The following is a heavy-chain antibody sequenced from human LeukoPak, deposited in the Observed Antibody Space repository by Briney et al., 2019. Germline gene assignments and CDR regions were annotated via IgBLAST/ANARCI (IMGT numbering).Heavy chain of an antibody. CDR2: IIPIFGTA. Sequence: SVKVSCTASGGTFSSYAISWVRQAPGQGLEWMGGIIPIFGTANYAQKFQGRVTITADESTSTAYMELSSLRSKDTAVYYCARGFMVRGVIIHRPVDGMDVWGQGTTVTVSS. CDR1: GGTFSSYA. J-gene: IGHJ6*02. V-gene: IGHV1-69*13. D-gene: IGHD3-10*01. CDR3: ARGFMVRGVIIHRPVDGMDV.